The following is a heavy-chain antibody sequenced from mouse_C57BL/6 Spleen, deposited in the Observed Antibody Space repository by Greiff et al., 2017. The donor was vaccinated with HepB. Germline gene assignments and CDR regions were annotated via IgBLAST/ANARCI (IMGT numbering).Heavy chain of an antibody. J-gene: IGHJ2*01. Sequence: QVQLKQSGAELVKPGASVKISCKASGYAFSSYWMNWVKQRPGKGLEWIGQIYPGDGDTNYNGKFKGKATLTADKSSSTAYMQLSSLTSEDSAVYFCARSEWLLRTDYWGQGTTLTVSS. D-gene: IGHD2-3*01. CDR2: IYPGDGDT. CDR1: GYAFSSYW. V-gene: IGHV1-80*01. CDR3: ARSEWLLRTDY.